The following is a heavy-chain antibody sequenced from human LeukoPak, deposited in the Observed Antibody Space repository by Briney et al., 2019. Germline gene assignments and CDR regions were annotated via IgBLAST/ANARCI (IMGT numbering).Heavy chain of an antibody. CDR1: GFTFRNYA. CDR3: GKDPNGDYVGAFDFQR. V-gene: IGHV3-23*01. Sequence: GGSLRLSCAASGFTFRNYAVVWVRQAPGKGLEWVSAITGSGATTYYADSVRGRFTTYRDNSKNTLYLQMNSLRGEDTAVYYCGKDPNGDYVGAFDFQRWGQGTLVTVSS. CDR2: ITGSGATT. D-gene: IGHD4-17*01. J-gene: IGHJ1*01.